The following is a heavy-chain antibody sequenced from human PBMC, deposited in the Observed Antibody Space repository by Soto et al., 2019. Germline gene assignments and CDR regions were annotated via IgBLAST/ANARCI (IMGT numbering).Heavy chain of an antibody. Sequence: QVQLQESGPGLVKPSQTLTLTCTVSGGSISSGSFYWSWIRQHPGKGLEWIGHISDSGSSYYNPSLESRVTISLDTSKHQFSLKLSAVTAADTAVYFCARTTFYDIFTAYYSLFDYWGQGTLVTVSS. CDR2: ISDSGSS. J-gene: IGHJ4*02. CDR3: ARTTFYDIFTAYYSLFDY. V-gene: IGHV4-31*03. CDR1: GGSISSGSFY. D-gene: IGHD3-9*01.